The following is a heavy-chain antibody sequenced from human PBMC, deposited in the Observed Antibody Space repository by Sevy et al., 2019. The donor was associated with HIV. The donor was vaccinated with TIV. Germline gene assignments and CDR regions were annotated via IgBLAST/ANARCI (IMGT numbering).Heavy chain of an antibody. V-gene: IGHV3-9*01. CDR1: GFXFNDHA. J-gene: IGHJ1*01. CDR2: ISXNSRNI. Sequence: GGSLRLXCAASGFXFNDHAMHWVRVVPXKGLEWVSXISXNSRNIGYADSVKGRFTISRDNTRHSVYLEMHSLRPEDTALYYXXKDINRGCDGVXXYSYXXXXXXXXXXGXGXXVTVSS. D-gene: IGHD2-21*01. CDR3: XKDINRGCDGVXXYSYXXXXXXXXX.